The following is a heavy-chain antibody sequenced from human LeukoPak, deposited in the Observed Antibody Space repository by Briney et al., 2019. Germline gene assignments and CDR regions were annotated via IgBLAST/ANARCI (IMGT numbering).Heavy chain of an antibody. Sequence: ASVKVSCKASGYTFTGYYMHWVRQAPGQGLEWMGWINPNSGGTNYAQKFQGRVTMTRDTSISTAYMELSRPRSDDTAVYYCAREAETTLNWFDPWGQGTLVTVSS. CDR3: AREAETTLNWFDP. V-gene: IGHV1-2*02. CDR2: INPNSGGT. D-gene: IGHD1-1*01. J-gene: IGHJ5*02. CDR1: GYTFTGYY.